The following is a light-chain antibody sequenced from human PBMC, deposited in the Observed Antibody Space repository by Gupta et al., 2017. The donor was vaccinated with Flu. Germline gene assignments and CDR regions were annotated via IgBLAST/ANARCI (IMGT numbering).Light chain of an antibody. Sequence: ISCRSSQSLRYRNGYNYLEWYVQKPGQSPQLLIYLGSNRASGVPDRFSGSGSGTDFTLKISRLEAEDVGVYYCMQALQTPLTFGGGTKVELK. CDR2: LGS. V-gene: IGKV2-28*01. CDR1: QSLRYRNGYNY. CDR3: MQALQTPLT. J-gene: IGKJ4*01.